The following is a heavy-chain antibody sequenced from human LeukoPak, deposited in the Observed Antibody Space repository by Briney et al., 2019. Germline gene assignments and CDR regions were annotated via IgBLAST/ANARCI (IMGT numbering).Heavy chain of an antibody. CDR1: GFTFSNYW. CDR3: ARGWSSGWYFDY. CDR2: IKQDGSEK. V-gene: IGHV3-7*01. Sequence: GGSLRLSCAASGFTFSNYWMSWVRQAPGKGLEWVANIKQDGSEKYYVDSVKGRFTISRDNAKNSLYLQMNSLGAEDTAVYYCARGWSSGWYFDYWGQGTLVTVSS. J-gene: IGHJ4*02. D-gene: IGHD6-19*01.